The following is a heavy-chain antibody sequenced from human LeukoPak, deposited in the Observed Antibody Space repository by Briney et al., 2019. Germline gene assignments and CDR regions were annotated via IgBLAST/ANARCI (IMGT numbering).Heavy chain of an antibody. Sequence: ASVKVSCKASGYTFTSYAMHWVRQAPGQRLEWVGWINAGNGNTKYSQKFQGRVTITRDTSASTAYMELSSLRSEDTAVYYCARDVRPSSGYIDYWGQGTLVTVSS. V-gene: IGHV1-3*01. CDR2: INAGNGNT. CDR3: ARDVRPSSGYIDY. J-gene: IGHJ4*02. CDR1: GYTFTSYA. D-gene: IGHD3-22*01.